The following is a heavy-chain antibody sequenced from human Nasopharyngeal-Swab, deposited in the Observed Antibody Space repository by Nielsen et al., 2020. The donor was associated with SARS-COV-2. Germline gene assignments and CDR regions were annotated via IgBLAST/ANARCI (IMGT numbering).Heavy chain of an antibody. D-gene: IGHD3-3*01. Sequence: SETPSLTCAVSGGSVSSSNWWSWVRQPPRKGLEWIGDIYHSGSTNYNPSLKSRVTISVDTSTNQFSLKLSSLTAADTAVYYCARGLGIFGVVPRSNWFDPWGQGTLVTVSS. V-gene: IGHV4-4*02. CDR1: GGSVSSSNW. J-gene: IGHJ5*02. CDR2: IYHSGST. CDR3: ARGLGIFGVVPRSNWFDP.